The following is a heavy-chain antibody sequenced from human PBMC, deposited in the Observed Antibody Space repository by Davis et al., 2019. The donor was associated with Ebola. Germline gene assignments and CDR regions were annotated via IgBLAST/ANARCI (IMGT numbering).Heavy chain of an antibody. V-gene: IGHV4-39*07. D-gene: IGHD3-3*01. CDR2: IYYSGST. Sequence: PSETLSLTCTVSGGSISSSSYYWGWIRQPPGKGLEWIGSIYYSGSTYYNPSLKSRVTISVDTSKNQFSLKLSSVTAADTAVYYCARDDGTTIFGVVTVFDYWGQGTLVTVSS. CDR3: ARDDGTTIFGVVTVFDY. J-gene: IGHJ4*02. CDR1: GGSISSSSYY.